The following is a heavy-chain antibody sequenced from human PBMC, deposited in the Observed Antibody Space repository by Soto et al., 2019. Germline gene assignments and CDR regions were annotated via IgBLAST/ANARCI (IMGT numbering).Heavy chain of an antibody. CDR3: AICMRGGNSDFWSGYYTGAFDR. V-gene: IGHV1-2*04. Sequence: GASVKVSSKASGYTFTGYYMHSLRHAPGPGLEWMRWINPNSGGTNYAQKFQGWVTMTRDTSISTAYMELSRLRSDDTAVYYCAICMRGGNSDFWSGYYTGAFDRWGQGTMVTVSS. CDR1: GYTFTGYY. J-gene: IGHJ3*02. D-gene: IGHD3-3*01. CDR2: INPNSGGT.